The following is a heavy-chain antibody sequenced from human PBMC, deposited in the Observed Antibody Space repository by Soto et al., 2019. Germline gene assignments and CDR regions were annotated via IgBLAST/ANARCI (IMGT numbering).Heavy chain of an antibody. CDR2: GSPDQGKA. CDR3: ARRGYSSSWYYYYYYGMDV. D-gene: IGHD6-13*01. V-gene: IGHV1-8*02. CDR1: GYSFTSHY. Sequence: GAPVKVSFKASGYSFTSHYMHWVRQAPGQGLEWKGWGSPDQGKAGVAQKIQGRVTMARNTSISTAYMELSSLSFEDTAVYYCARRGYSSSWYYYYYYGMDVWGQGTTVTVSS. J-gene: IGHJ6*02.